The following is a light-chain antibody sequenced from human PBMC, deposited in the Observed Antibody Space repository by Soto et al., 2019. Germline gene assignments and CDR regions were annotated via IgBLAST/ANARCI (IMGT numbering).Light chain of an antibody. CDR1: QFIGDY. V-gene: IGKV3-15*01. CDR2: GAA. CDR3: QPYSNWPPWT. Sequence: DIVMTQSPATLSVSPGDRAILSCRASQFIGDYLAWYQQKSGQAPRLLIYGAATRATAITARFSGSRSGTEFTLTISGLQSEDVVIYYCQPYSNWPPWTFGQGSRVDIK. J-gene: IGKJ1*01.